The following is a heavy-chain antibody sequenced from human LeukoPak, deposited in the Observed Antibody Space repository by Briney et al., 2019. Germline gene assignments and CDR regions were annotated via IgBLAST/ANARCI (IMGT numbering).Heavy chain of an antibody. J-gene: IGHJ6*03. CDR1: GYSISNGYY. CDR2: MYHSGST. Sequence: SETLSLTCSVSGYSISNGYYWGWIRQPPGKGLEWIGTMYHSGSTYYTPSLQSRVTISVDTSKNQFSLKLSSVTAADTAVYYCARSYSNYQYYYYYYYMDVWGKGTTVTVSS. CDR3: ARSYSNYQYYYYYYYMDV. D-gene: IGHD4-11*01. V-gene: IGHV4-38-2*02.